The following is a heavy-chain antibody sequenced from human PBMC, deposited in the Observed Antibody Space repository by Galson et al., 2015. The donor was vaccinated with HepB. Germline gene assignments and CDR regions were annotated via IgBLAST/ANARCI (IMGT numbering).Heavy chain of an antibody. Sequence: SLRLSCAASEFTFSNYAMNWVRQAPGKGLEWVSVIGGGGSYIYYAHSVKGRFTISRDNSKNTVYLQMNSLRVEDTAVYYCAKDLTLNGRSTYHDFWSGHLNYYSVMDVWGQGTTVTVSS. CDR1: EFTFSNYA. J-gene: IGHJ6*02. D-gene: IGHD3-3*01. CDR3: AKDLTLNGRSTYHDFWSGHLNYYSVMDV. CDR2: IGGGGSYI. V-gene: IGHV3-23*01.